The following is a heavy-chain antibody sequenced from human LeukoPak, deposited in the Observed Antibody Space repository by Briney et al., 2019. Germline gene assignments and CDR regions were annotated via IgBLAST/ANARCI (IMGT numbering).Heavy chain of an antibody. D-gene: IGHD6-19*01. CDR1: GYTFTSNH. Sequence: ASVKVSCKASGYTFTSNHIHWVRQAPGQGLEWMGVINPSGDSTSYAQNFQGRVTVTRDTSTSTVYMELSSLRSEDTAVYYCAQWLSYYYGMDVWGQGTTVTVSS. CDR2: INPSGDST. J-gene: IGHJ6*02. V-gene: IGHV1-46*03. CDR3: AQWLSYYYGMDV.